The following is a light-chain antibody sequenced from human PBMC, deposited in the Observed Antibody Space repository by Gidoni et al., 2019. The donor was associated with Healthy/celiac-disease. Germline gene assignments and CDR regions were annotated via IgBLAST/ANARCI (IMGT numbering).Light chain of an antibody. Sequence: QSVLTQPPSASGTPGQGVTIPCSGSSSHIGSNTVNWYQQLPGTAPKLLIDSNNQRPSWVPDRFSGSKSGTSASLAISGLQSEDEADYYCAAWDDSLNGYVFGTGTKVTVL. CDR2: SNN. CDR3: AAWDDSLNGYV. J-gene: IGLJ1*01. V-gene: IGLV1-44*01. CDR1: SSHIGSNT.